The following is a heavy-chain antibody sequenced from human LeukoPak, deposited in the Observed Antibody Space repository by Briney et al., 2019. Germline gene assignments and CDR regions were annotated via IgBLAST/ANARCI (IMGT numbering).Heavy chain of an antibody. Sequence: ASVKVSCKASGYTFTGYYIHWVRQAPGQGLEWIAWINPNSGGTNHAQKFQGRVTMTSDTSISTVYMELSRLRSDDTAVYYCARALDSVSYFDYWGQGTPVTVSS. V-gene: IGHV1-2*02. D-gene: IGHD2-21*01. J-gene: IGHJ4*02. CDR3: ARALDSVSYFDY. CDR1: GYTFTGYY. CDR2: INPNSGGT.